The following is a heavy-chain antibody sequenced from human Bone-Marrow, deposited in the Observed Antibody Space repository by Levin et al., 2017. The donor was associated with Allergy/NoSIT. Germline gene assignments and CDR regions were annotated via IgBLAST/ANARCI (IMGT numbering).Heavy chain of an antibody. Sequence: SSETLSLTCAVYGGSFSGYYWSWIRQSPGKGLEWIGEKNPIGSTNYNPSLKSRVIMSVDTSKNQFSLSLSSVTAADTAIYYCARDKASGYDPENHWYFDLWGRGTLVTVSS. D-gene: IGHD5-12*01. CDR1: GGSFSGYY. CDR3: ARDKASGYDPENHWYFDL. V-gene: IGHV4-34*01. CDR2: KNPIGST. J-gene: IGHJ2*01.